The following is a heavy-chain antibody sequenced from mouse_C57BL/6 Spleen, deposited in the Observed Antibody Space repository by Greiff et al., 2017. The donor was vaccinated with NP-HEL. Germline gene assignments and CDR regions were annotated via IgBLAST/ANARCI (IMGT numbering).Heavy chain of an antibody. D-gene: IGHD1-1*01. Sequence: QVQLQQSGAELVRPGSSVKLSCKASGYTFTSYWMHWVKQRPIQGLEWIGNIDPSDSATHYNQKFKDKSTLTVDKSSSTAYMQLSSLTSEDSAVYYCARIGMHYGSSDGAWFAYWGQGTLVTVSA. CDR3: ARIGMHYGSSDGAWFAY. J-gene: IGHJ3*01. V-gene: IGHV1-52*01. CDR1: GYTFTSYW. CDR2: IDPSDSAT.